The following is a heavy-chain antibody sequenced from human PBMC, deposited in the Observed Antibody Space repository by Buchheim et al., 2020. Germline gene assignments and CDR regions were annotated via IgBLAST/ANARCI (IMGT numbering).Heavy chain of an antibody. CDR3: ARGGLYSGSYWGWGFDY. J-gene: IGHJ4*02. Sequence: QLQLQESGPGLVKPSETLSLTCTVSGGSISSSSYYWSWIRQPPGKGLEWIGEINHSGSTNYNPSLKSRVTISVDTSKNQFSLKLSSVTAADTAVYYCARGGLYSGSYWGWGFDYWGQGTL. V-gene: IGHV4-39*07. CDR2: INHSGST. CDR1: GGSISSSSYY. D-gene: IGHD1-26*01.